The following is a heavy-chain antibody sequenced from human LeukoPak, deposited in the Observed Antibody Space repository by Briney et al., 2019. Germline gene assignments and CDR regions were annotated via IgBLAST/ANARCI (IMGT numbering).Heavy chain of an antibody. Sequence: GGALRLSCAASGFTFSSYDMTWVRQAPGRGLEWVSSIRPSGDNTYCGDSVKGRFTISRDNSKDTVCLQMNNMRAEDTAVYYCAKYYGDDPDYYYYMDVWGKGTTVTISS. CDR1: GFTFSSYD. D-gene: IGHD4-17*01. CDR2: IRPSGDNT. J-gene: IGHJ6*03. CDR3: AKYYGDDPDYYYYMDV. V-gene: IGHV3-23*01.